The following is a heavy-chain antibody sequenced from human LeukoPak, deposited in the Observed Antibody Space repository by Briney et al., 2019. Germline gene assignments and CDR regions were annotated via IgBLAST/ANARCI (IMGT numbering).Heavy chain of an antibody. D-gene: IGHD4-17*01. V-gene: IGHV1-18*04. CDR1: GYTFTSYY. CDR2: ISAYNGNT. CDR3: ARGVYGVDFDY. J-gene: IGHJ4*02. Sequence: ASVKVSCKASGYTFTSYYMHWVRQAPGQGLEWMGWISAYNGNTNYAQKLQGRVTMTTDTSTSTAYMELRSLRSDDTAVYYGARGVYGVDFDYWGQGTLVTVSS.